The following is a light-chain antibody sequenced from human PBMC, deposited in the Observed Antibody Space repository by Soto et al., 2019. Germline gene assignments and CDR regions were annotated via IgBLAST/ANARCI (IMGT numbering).Light chain of an antibody. V-gene: IGKV1-9*01. J-gene: IGKJ5*01. Sequence: DIQMTQSPSSVSASVGDRVSISCRASQVISTSLALYQVKPGKAPKLLIYAASTLESGVPSRFSATVSGTEFSLTITSLQPEDFATYYCQQLFDSPITFGQGTRLEIK. CDR3: QQLFDSPIT. CDR1: QVISTS. CDR2: AAS.